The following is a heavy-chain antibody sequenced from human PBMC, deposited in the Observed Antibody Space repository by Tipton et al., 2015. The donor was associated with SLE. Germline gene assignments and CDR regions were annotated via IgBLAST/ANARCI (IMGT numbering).Heavy chain of an antibody. Sequence: TLSLTCTVSGGSISSHYWSWIRQPPGKGLEWIGSIYYSGSTYYNPSLKSRVTISVDTSKNQFSLKLSSVTAADTAVYYCAREGSYSFYYWGQGTLVTVSS. V-gene: IGHV4-59*11. CDR1: GGSISSHY. J-gene: IGHJ4*02. CDR3: AREGSYSFYY. D-gene: IGHD3-10*01. CDR2: IYYSGST.